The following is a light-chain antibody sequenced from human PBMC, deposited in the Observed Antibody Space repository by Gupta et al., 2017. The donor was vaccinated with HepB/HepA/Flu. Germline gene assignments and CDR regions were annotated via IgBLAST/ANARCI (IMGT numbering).Light chain of an antibody. CDR1: NIETKS. CDR3: HVSDNNSDNVV. J-gene: IGLJ2*01. V-gene: IGLV3-21*03. Sequence: SYVLTQPPSVSVAPGKTARITCGGNNIETKSVHCYQQKPGQTPILVVYDDVDRPSGIPERCSGYYYGSTATLPASRVEDGDEDDYYCHVSDNNSDNVVFGGGTKLTVL. CDR2: DDV.